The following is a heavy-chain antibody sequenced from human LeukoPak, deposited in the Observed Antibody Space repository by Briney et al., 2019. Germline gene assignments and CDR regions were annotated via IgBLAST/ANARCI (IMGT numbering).Heavy chain of an antibody. CDR3: IRVRGDYGGNSDY. CDR2: IKGDGSTI. J-gene: IGHJ4*02. Sequence: PGGSLRLSCAASGFTFSSHWMDWVRQAPGKGLVWVSRIKGDGSTITYADSVKGRFTISRDNAKNTLYLQMNSLRAEDTAVYYCIRVRGDYGGNSDYWGQGTLVAVSS. D-gene: IGHD4-23*01. V-gene: IGHV3-74*01. CDR1: GFTFSSHW.